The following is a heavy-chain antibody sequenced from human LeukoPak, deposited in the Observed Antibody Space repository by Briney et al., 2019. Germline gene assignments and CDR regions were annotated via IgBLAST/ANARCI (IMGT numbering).Heavy chain of an antibody. CDR1: GFTFSSYW. D-gene: IGHD6-19*01. CDR2: ITSDGSTR. CDR3: AKCSTSAYTTGWCNWIDP. J-gene: IGHJ5*02. V-gene: IGHV3-74*01. Sequence: GGSSRLSCAASGFTFSSYWMHWVRQAPGKGLVWVSRITSDGSTRTYADSVKGRFTVSRDTSKNTLYLQMNSLRADDTAVYYCAKCSTSAYTTGWCNWIDPWGQGTLVTVSS.